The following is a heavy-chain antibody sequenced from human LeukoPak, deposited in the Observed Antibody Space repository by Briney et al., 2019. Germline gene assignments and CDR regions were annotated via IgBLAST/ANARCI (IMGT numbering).Heavy chain of an antibody. D-gene: IGHD6-13*01. V-gene: IGHV4-38-2*02. CDR2: IYNSGST. J-gene: IGHJ5*02. CDR3: ARAYSSSWYWNWFDP. Sequence: SETLSLTCTVSGYSISSGYYWGWIRQAPGKGLEWIGSIYNSGSTYYNPSLKSRVTISVDMSKNQFSLKMSSVTAADTAVYYCARAYSSSWYWNWFDPWGQGTLVTVSS. CDR1: GYSISSGYY.